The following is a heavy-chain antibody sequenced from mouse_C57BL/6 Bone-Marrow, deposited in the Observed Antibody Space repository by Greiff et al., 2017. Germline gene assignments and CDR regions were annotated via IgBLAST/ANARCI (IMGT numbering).Heavy chain of an antibody. CDR1: GFSFNTYA. CDR2: IRSKSNNYAT. Sequence: EVKLVESGGGLVQPKGSLKLSCAASGFSFNTYAMNWVRQAPGKGLEWVARIRSKSNNYATYYADSVKDRFTISRDDSESMRYLQMNNLKTEDTAMYYCVRQRSPWYFDVWGTGTTVTVSS. V-gene: IGHV10-1*01. J-gene: IGHJ1*03. CDR3: VRQRSPWYFDV.